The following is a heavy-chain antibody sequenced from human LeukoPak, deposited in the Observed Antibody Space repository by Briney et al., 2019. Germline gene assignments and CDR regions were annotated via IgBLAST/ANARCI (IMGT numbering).Heavy chain of an antibody. J-gene: IGHJ6*02. Sequence: PGGSLRLSCAASGFTFSSYAMSWVRQAPGKGLEWVSAISGSGGSTYYADSVKGRLTISRDNSKNTLYLQMNSLRAEDTAVYYCAIVPSIVATRFYYYGMDVWGQGTTVTVSS. CDR2: ISGSGGST. D-gene: IGHD5-12*01. V-gene: IGHV3-23*01. CDR3: AIVPSIVATRFYYYGMDV. CDR1: GFTFSSYA.